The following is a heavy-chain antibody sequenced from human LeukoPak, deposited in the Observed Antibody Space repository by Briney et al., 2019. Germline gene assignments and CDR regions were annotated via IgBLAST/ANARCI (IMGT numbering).Heavy chain of an antibody. D-gene: IGHD5-18*01. CDR1: GGSMSSYY. J-gene: IGHJ4*02. Sequence: SETLPLTCSVSGGSMSSYYWSWIRQPPGKGLEWIGYIYYSGSTNYNPSLKTRGTISADTSKNQFSLKLSSVTAADTAVYYCARHLRGYSYGPFDSWGQGTLVTVSS. CDR2: IYYSGST. CDR3: ARHLRGYSYGPFDS. V-gene: IGHV4-59*08.